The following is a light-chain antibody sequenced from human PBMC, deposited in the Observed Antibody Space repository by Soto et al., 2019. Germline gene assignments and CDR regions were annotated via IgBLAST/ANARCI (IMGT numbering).Light chain of an antibody. V-gene: IGLV2-23*02. CDR3: CSYAGSSSFYV. CDR2: EVN. J-gene: IGLJ1*01. CDR1: SSDVGNYNL. Sequence: QSALTQPASVSGSPGQSISISCTETSSDVGNYNLVSWYQQHPDKAPKFMIYEVNKRPSGVSNRFSGSKSGNTASLTISGLQAEDEADYYCCSYAGSSSFYVFGTGTKVTVL.